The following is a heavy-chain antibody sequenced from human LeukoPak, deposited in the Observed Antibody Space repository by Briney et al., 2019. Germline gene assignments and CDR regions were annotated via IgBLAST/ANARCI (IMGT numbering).Heavy chain of an antibody. CDR3: ARRRAYGDYAFDI. Sequence: GGSLRLSCAASGFTVSSNYMSWVRQAPGKGLEWVSVIYSGGNTYYADSVKGRFTISRDNSKNTLYLQMNSLRAEDTAVYYCARRRAYGDYAFDIWGQGTMVTVSS. D-gene: IGHD4-17*01. CDR1: GFTVSSNY. CDR2: IYSGGNT. V-gene: IGHV3-53*01. J-gene: IGHJ3*02.